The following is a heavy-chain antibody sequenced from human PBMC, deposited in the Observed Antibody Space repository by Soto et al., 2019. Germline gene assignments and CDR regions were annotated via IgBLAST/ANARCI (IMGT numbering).Heavy chain of an antibody. CDR2: ISYDGSNK. D-gene: IGHD6-19*01. CDR1: GFTFSSYA. CDR3: ARDPGIAVAGTFDY. V-gene: IGHV3-30-3*01. J-gene: IGHJ4*02. Sequence: GESLKISCAASGFTFSSYAMHWVRKAPGKGLEWVAVISYDGSNKYYADSVKGRFTISRDNSKNTLYLQMNSLRAEDTAVYYCARDPGIAVAGTFDYWGQGTLVTVSS.